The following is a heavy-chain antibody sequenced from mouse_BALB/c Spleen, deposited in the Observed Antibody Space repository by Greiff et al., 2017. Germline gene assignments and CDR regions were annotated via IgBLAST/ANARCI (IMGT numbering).Heavy chain of an antibody. CDR3: ARAEYGYDVGAMDY. D-gene: IGHD2-2*01. J-gene: IGHJ4*01. V-gene: IGHV5-9-4*01. CDR2: ISSGGSYT. CDR1: GFTFSSYA. Sequence: DVQLVESGGGLVKPGGSLKLSCAASGFTFSSYAMSWVRQSPEKRLEWVAEISSGGSYTYYPDTVTGRFTISRDNAKNTLYLEVSSLRSEDTAMYYCARAEYGYDVGAMDYWGQGTSVTVSS.